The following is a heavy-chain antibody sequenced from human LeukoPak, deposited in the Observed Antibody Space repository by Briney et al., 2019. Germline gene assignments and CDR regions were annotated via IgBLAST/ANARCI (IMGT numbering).Heavy chain of an antibody. V-gene: IGHV3-7*04. Sequence: GGSLRLSCAGSGFTFNAYWMTWVRQPPGKGLEWVANIKQDGSQKYYVDSVKGRFTISRDNAKNSVYLQMNRLRAEDTAVYYCARDLSQHFDWLLSGDTWGQGTLVIVS. CDR1: GFTFNAYW. J-gene: IGHJ5*02. D-gene: IGHD3-9*01. CDR2: IKQDGSQK. CDR3: ARDLSQHFDWLLSGDT.